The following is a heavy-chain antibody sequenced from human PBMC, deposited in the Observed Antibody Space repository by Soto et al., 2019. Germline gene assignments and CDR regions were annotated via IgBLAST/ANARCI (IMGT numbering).Heavy chain of an antibody. Sequence: GRSLRLSCAATGFTFGSYAMSWVRQAPGKGLEWVSSISGTGGSTYYADSVKGRFTISRDNSKNTLFLQMNSLRAEDTAVYYCAKDRSSSGTTVRFDPWGRGTLVTVSS. J-gene: IGHJ5*02. D-gene: IGHD1-1*01. V-gene: IGHV3-23*01. CDR1: GFTFGSYA. CDR2: ISGTGGST. CDR3: AKDRSSSGTTVRFDP.